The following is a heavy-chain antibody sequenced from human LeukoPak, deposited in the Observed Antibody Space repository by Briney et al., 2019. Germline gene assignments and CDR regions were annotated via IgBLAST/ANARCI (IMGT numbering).Heavy chain of an antibody. V-gene: IGHV3-66*01. D-gene: IGHD3-22*01. CDR3: ARDRPTYYYDSSGYYRGYFDL. J-gene: IGHJ2*01. Sequence: GGSLRLSCAASGFTFSNFAMSWVRQAPGKGLEWVSVIYSGGSTYYADSVKGRFTISRDNSKNTLYLQMNSLRAEDTAVYYCARDRPTYYYDSSGYYRGYFDLWGRGTLVTVSS. CDR1: GFTFSNFA. CDR2: IYSGGST.